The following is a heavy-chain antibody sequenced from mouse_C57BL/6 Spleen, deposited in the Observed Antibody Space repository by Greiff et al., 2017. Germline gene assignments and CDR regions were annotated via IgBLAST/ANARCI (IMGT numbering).Heavy chain of an antibody. CDR3: ARKDDGYYDY. CDR1: GYTFTSYW. D-gene: IGHD2-3*01. V-gene: IGHV1-53*01. Sequence: QVQLQQPGTELVKPGASVKLSCKASGYTFTSYWMHWVKQRPGQGLEWNGNSNTSNGGTNYNEKFKSKATLTVDKTSSTAYMQHSSLTSEDSAVYYGARKDDGYYDYWGQGTTLTVSS. CDR2: SNTSNGGT. J-gene: IGHJ2*01.